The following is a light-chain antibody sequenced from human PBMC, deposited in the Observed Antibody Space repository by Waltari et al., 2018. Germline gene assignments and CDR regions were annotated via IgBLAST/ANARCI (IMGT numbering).Light chain of an antibody. CDR1: QSINNW. CDR3: QHFYGNPWT. CDR2: KAS. J-gene: IGKJ1*01. Sequence: DIQMTQSPSTLSASVGDRVTITCRASQSINNWLAWFQLKPGKAPKLLIDKASNLESGVPSRFSGSASGTEFTLTISSLQPDDFASYYCQHFYGNPWTFGQGTKVEI. V-gene: IGKV1-5*03.